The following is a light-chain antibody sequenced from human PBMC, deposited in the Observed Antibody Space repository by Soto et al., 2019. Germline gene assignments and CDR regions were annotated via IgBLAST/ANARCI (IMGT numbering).Light chain of an antibody. Sequence: EIVLTQSPGTLSLSPGERATLSCRASQSVSSSYLAWYQQKPGQAPRLLIYGASSRATGIPDRFSGSGSGTDFTLTISRLEPEDFAVYYCPQYGSYPTFGQGTKADIK. V-gene: IGKV3-20*01. CDR2: GAS. J-gene: IGKJ1*01. CDR3: PQYGSYPT. CDR1: QSVSSSY.